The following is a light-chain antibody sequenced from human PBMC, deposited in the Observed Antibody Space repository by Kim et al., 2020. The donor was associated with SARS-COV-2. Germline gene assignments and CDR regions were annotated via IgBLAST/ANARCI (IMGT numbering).Light chain of an antibody. V-gene: IGKV3-20*01. CDR3: QQYYSSPLT. Sequence: EIVLTQSPGTLSLSPGARATLSCRASQSVSSGYLAWYRQKPGQAPRLLIYGASTRATGIPDRFSGTGSGTDFTLTISRLEPEDSAVYYCQQYYSSPLTFGGGTKVDIK. J-gene: IGKJ4*01. CDR1: QSVSSGY. CDR2: GAS.